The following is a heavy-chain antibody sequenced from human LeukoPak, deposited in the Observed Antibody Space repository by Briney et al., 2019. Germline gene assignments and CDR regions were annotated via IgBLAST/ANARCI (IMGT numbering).Heavy chain of an antibody. CDR2: INHSGST. V-gene: IGHV4-34*01. J-gene: IGHJ4*02. Sequence: SETLSLTCAVYGGSFSGYYWSWIRQPPGKGLEWIGEINHSGSTNYNPSLKSRVTISVDTSKNQFSLKLTSLTAADTAVYYCARYQPLLHGFDYWGQGTLVTVSS. CDR1: GGSFSGYY. D-gene: IGHD2-2*01. CDR3: ARYQPLLHGFDY.